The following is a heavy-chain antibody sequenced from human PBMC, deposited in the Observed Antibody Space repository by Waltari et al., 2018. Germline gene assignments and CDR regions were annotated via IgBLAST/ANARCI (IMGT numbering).Heavy chain of an antibody. J-gene: IGHJ3*02. Sequence: QVQLQESGPGLVTPSQTLSLTCPVSGASLSSGRYYWRWIRQPAGKGLEWIGRIYTSGSTNYNPSLKSRVTISVDTSKNQFSLKLSSVTAADTAVYYCATLSGFDAFDIWGQGTMVTVSS. CDR2: IYTSGST. D-gene: IGHD5-12*01. V-gene: IGHV4-61*02. CDR1: GASLSSGRYY. CDR3: ATLSGFDAFDI.